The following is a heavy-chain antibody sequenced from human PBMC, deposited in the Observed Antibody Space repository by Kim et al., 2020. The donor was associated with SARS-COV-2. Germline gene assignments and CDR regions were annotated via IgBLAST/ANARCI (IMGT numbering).Heavy chain of an antibody. Sequence: KPPISSRVTISVDTPKNQCSLKLVSVTAADTAVYYCARDTMIQGIYNWFDPWGQGTLVTVSS. CDR3: ARDTMIQGIYNWFDP. D-gene: IGHD3-10*01. J-gene: IGHJ5*02. V-gene: IGHV4-39*01.